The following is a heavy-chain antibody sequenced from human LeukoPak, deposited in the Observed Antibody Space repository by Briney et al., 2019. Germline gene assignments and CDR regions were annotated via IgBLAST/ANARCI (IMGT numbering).Heavy chain of an antibody. Sequence: GGSLRLSCAASGFTFSDYYMSWIRQAPGKGLEWVSYISSSGSTIYYADSVKGRFTISRDNAKNSLYLQMNSLRPEDTALYYCAKDSEGGTYFYDYMDVWGKGTTVTVSS. D-gene: IGHD1-26*01. CDR1: GFTFSDYY. V-gene: IGHV3-11*01. CDR3: AKDSEGGTYFYDYMDV. CDR2: ISSSGSTI. J-gene: IGHJ6*03.